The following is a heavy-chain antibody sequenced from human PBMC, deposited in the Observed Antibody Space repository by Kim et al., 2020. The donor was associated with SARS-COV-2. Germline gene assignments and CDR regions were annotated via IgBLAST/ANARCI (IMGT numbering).Heavy chain of an antibody. CDR2: ST. V-gene: IGHV3-74*01. Sequence: STSYADSVKGRVTISRDNAKNTLYLQMTSLRAEDTAVYYCARGGSGSLDYWGQGTLVTVSS. D-gene: IGHD3-16*01. J-gene: IGHJ4*02. CDR3: ARGGSGSLDY.